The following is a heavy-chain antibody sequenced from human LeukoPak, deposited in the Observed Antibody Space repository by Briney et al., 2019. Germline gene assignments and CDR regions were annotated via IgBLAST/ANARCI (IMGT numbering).Heavy chain of an antibody. CDR3: ARESGYDLPYFDY. J-gene: IGHJ4*02. CDR1: GYSISSGYY. D-gene: IGHD5-12*01. Sequence: PSETLSLTCTVSGYSISSGYYWGWIRPPPGKGLEWIGGIYHSGSTYYNPSLKSRVTISVDTSKNQFSLKLSSVTAADTAVYYCARESGYDLPYFDYWGQGTLVTVSS. CDR2: IYHSGST. V-gene: IGHV4-38-2*02.